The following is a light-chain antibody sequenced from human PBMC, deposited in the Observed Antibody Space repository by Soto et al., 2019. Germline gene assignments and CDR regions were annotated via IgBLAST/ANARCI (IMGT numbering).Light chain of an antibody. CDR2: TAS. V-gene: IGKV1-39*01. J-gene: IGKJ5*01. Sequence: DIQMTQSPASLSASVGDRVTITCRASQSVTRYLNWYQRKPGKAPKLLIYTASNLQGGVPSRFTGSGSGTYFTLTISSLQPEDFATYYCQQPYSTPITFGQGTRLEIK. CDR1: QSVTRY. CDR3: QQPYSTPIT.